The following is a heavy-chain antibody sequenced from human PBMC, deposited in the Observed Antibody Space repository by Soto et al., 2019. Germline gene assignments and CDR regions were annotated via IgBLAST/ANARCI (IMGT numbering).Heavy chain of an antibody. Sequence: ASVKVSCKASGYTFTSYAMHWVRQAPGQRLEWMGWINAGNGNTKYSQKFQGRVTITRDTSASTAYMELSSLRSEDTAVYYCARGERYYYDTSGYFGFDYWGQGTLVTVSS. J-gene: IGHJ4*02. V-gene: IGHV1-3*01. D-gene: IGHD3-22*01. CDR1: GYTFTSYA. CDR2: INAGNGNT. CDR3: ARGERYYYDTSGYFGFDY.